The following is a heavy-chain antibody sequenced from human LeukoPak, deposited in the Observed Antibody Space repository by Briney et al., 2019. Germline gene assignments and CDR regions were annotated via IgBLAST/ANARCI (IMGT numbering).Heavy chain of an antibody. CDR2: INGRGTYI. V-gene: IGHV3-11*06. J-gene: IGHJ4*02. D-gene: IGHD1-1*01. CDR1: GFTFSDYF. CDR3: ARSRREATEIDY. Sequence: GGSLRLSCAASGFTFSDYFMSWVRQAPGKGLEWLSYINGRGTYIDYAESLKGRITISRDNAQNSLYLQMNSLRVEDTAVYYCARSRREATEIDYWGQGTLVTVSS.